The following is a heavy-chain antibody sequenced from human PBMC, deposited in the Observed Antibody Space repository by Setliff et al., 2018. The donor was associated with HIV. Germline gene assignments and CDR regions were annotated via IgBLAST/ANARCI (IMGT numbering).Heavy chain of an antibody. D-gene: IGHD6-13*01. CDR3: ARILVAAAGTGFDP. CDR2: IYYSGSA. Sequence: PSETLSLTCTVSGGSISNSRYYWSWIRQPPGKGLEWIGSIYYSGSANYNPSLKSRVIISIDKSKNKFSLKVSSVTAADTAVYYCARILVAAAGTGFDPWGQGILVTVSS. J-gene: IGHJ5*02. CDR1: GGSISNSRYY. V-gene: IGHV4-39*07.